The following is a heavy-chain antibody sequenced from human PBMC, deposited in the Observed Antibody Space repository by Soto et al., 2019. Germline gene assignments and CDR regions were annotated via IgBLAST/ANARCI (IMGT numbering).Heavy chain of an antibody. CDR2: IDPSDSYT. CDR1: GYSFTSYW. J-gene: IGHJ4*02. V-gene: IGHV5-10-1*01. D-gene: IGHD3-22*01. CDR3: TRPTYYYDSSGYYGFDY. Sequence: GESLKISCKGSGYSFTSYWISWVRQMPGKGLEWMGRIDPSDSYTNYSPSFQGHVTISADKSISTAYLQWSSLKASDTAMYYCTRPTYYYDSSGYYGFDYWGQGTLVTVSS.